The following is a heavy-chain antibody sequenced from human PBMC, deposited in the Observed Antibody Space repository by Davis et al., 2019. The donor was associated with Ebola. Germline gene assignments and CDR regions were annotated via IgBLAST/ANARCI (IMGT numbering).Heavy chain of an antibody. CDR2: ISDRGST. D-gene: IGHD3-10*01. Sequence: PSETLSLTCTVSGGSISSYYWNWVRQHPGKGLEWIGCISDRGSTYYNPSLNNRVTISIDTARNQYSLKVTSAKAADTAVYYCAGDTIGLDYWGQGTLVTVSS. CDR3: AGDTIGLDY. CDR1: GGSISSYY. J-gene: IGHJ4*02. V-gene: IGHV4-59*08.